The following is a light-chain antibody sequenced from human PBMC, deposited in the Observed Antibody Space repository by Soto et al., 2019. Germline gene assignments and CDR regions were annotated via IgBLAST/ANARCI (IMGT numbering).Light chain of an antibody. CDR1: QSVSTN. Sequence: EIVMTQSPATLSVSPGERTTLSCRASQSVSTNLAWYQQKPGQAPRLLIYGASTRATGIPARFSGRGSGTEFTLTISSLEPGGFALYYCQQHINWPLTFGGGTRLEIK. CDR3: QQHINWPLT. CDR2: GAS. J-gene: IGKJ5*01. V-gene: IGKV3-15*01.